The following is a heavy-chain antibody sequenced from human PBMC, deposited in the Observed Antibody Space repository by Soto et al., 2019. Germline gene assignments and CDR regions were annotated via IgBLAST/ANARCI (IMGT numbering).Heavy chain of an antibody. CDR1: GFTFTTYS. CDR3: ARDFKERSLDW. CDR2: ISSSSSAT. J-gene: IGHJ4*02. V-gene: IGHV3-48*04. D-gene: IGHD1-26*01. Sequence: GGSLRLSCAASGFTFTTYSMNWVRQAPGKGLEWVSYISSSSSATKYADSVKGRFTISRDNAKNSLYLQMSSLRADDTAVYYCARDFKERSLDWWGQGTLVTVSS.